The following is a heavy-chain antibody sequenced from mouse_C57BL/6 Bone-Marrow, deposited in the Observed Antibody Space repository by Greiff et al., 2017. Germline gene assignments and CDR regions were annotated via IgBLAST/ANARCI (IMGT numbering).Heavy chain of an antibody. CDR3: ARIYYVKGYAMDY. CDR1: GYTFTNYW. V-gene: IGHV1-63*01. D-gene: IGHD2-1*01. Sequence: VQLQQSGAELVRPGTSVKMSCKASGYTFTNYWIGWAKQRPGHGLEWIGDIYPGGGYTNYNEKFKGKATLTADKTSSTAYMQFSSLTSEDSAIYYCARIYYVKGYAMDYWGQGTSVTVSS. CDR2: IYPGGGYT. J-gene: IGHJ4*01.